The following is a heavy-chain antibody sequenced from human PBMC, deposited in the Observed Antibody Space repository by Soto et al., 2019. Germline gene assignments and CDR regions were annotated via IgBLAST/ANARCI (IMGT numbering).Heavy chain of an antibody. J-gene: IGHJ4*02. Sequence: QVQLQESGPGLVKPSETLSLTCTVSGGSVSSGSYYWSWIRQPPGKGLEWIGYIYYSGSTNYNPSLKSRVTISVDTSKNQFSLKLSSVTAADTAVYYCARDGDYYDSSGYSNYYFDYWGQGTLVTVSS. D-gene: IGHD3-22*01. CDR1: GGSVSSGSYY. CDR3: ARDGDYYDSSGYSNYYFDY. CDR2: IYYSGST. V-gene: IGHV4-61*01.